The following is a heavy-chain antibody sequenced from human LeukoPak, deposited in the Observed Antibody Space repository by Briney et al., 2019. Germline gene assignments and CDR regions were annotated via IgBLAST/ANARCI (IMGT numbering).Heavy chain of an antibody. CDR3: ARSTAGFDY. V-gene: IGHV3-7*01. Sequence: GGSLRLSCEGSGFIFSSYAMTWVRQAPGKGLEWVANIKQDGSEKYYVDSVKGRFTISRDNAKNSLSLQMSSLRAEDTALYYCARSTAGFDYWGQGTLVTVSS. CDR2: IKQDGSEK. CDR1: GFIFSSYA. J-gene: IGHJ4*02. D-gene: IGHD1-1*01.